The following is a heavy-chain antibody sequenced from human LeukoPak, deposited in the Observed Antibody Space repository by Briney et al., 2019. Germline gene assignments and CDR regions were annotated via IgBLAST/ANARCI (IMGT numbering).Heavy chain of an antibody. Sequence: GGSLRLSCAASGFTFSSYPMHWVRQAPGKGLEWVAVVSDDGNKKFDADFVKGRFTISRDNSKNTLYLQMNSLRAEDTAVYYCAKQGEDGWELLGFDYWGQGTLVTVSS. CDR2: VSDDGNKK. V-gene: IGHV3-30-3*02. CDR3: AKQGEDGWELLGFDY. CDR1: GFTFSSYP. J-gene: IGHJ4*02. D-gene: IGHD1-26*01.